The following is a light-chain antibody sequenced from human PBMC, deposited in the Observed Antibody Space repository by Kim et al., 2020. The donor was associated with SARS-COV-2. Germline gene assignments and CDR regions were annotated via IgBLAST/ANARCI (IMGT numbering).Light chain of an antibody. Sequence: QLITISCTGTSSDVGSYNFVSWYQQHPGKAPKLMIYEVSKRPSGVSNRFSGSKSGNTASLTISGLQAEDEADYYCCSYAGSSTFHVFGTGTKVTVL. J-gene: IGLJ1*01. CDR1: SSDVGSYNF. CDR2: EVS. V-gene: IGLV2-23*02. CDR3: CSYAGSSTFHV.